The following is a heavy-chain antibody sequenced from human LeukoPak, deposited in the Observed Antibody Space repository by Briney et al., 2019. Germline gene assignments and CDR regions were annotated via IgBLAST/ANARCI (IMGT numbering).Heavy chain of an antibody. D-gene: IGHD5-24*01. CDR1: GGSFSGYY. CDR2: INHSGST. Sequence: PSETLSLTCAVYGGSFSGYYWSWIRQPPGKGLEWIGEINHSGSTNYNPSLKSRVTISVDTSKNQFSLKLSSVTAADTAVYYCARVGRWQQLSYYFDYWGQGTLVTVSS. J-gene: IGHJ4*02. CDR3: ARVGRWQQLSYYFDY. V-gene: IGHV4-34*01.